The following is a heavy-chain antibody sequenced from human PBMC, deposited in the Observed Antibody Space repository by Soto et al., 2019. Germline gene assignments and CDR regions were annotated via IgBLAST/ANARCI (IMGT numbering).Heavy chain of an antibody. J-gene: IGHJ6*02. V-gene: IGHV4-59*08. Sequence: PSETLSLTCTVSGGSISSYYWSWIRQPPGKGLEWIGYIYYSGSTNYNPSLKSRVTISVDTSKNQFSLKLSSVTAADTAVYYCARHQFGVGNYYYYGMDVWGQGTTVTVSS. CDR3: ARHQFGVGNYYYYGMDV. CDR1: GGSISSYY. D-gene: IGHD3-10*01. CDR2: IYYSGST.